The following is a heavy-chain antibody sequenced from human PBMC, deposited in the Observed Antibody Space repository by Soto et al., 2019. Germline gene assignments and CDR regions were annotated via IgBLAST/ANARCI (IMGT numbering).Heavy chain of an antibody. J-gene: IGHJ4*02. CDR3: ATVAGTDLFYY. CDR2: ISYDGSNK. D-gene: IGHD6-19*01. Sequence: QVQLVESGGGVVQPGRSLRLSCAASGFTFSSYGMHWVRQAPGKGLEWVAVISYDGSNKYYADSVKGRFTISRDNSKNTLYLQMNRLSAEDTAVYYCATVAGTDLFYYWGQGTLVTVSS. V-gene: IGHV3-30*03. CDR1: GFTFSSYG.